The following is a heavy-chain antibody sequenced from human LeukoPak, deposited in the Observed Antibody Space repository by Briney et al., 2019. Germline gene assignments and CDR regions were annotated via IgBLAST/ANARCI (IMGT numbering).Heavy chain of an antibody. CDR2: IIPILGIA. V-gene: IGHV1-69*04. CDR1: GYTFTGYY. CDR3: ARAVWFGSTLDY. D-gene: IGHD3-10*01. Sequence: ASVKVSCKASGYTFTGYYMHWVRQAPGQGLEWMGRIIPILGIANYAQKFQGRVTITADKSTSTAYMELSSLRSEDTAVYYCARAVWFGSTLDYWGQGTLVTVSS. J-gene: IGHJ4*02.